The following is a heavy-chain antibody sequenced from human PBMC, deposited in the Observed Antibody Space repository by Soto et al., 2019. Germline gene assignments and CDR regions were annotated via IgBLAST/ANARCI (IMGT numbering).Heavy chain of an antibody. V-gene: IGHV3-33*01. J-gene: IGHJ6*02. CDR2: IWYDGSNK. D-gene: IGHD3-10*01. Sequence: GGSLRLSCAASGFTFSSYGMHWVRQAPGKGLEWVAFIWYDGSNKYYADSVKGRFTISRDNSKNTLYLQMNSLRAEDTAVYYCARDRIGGGILWFGELFSYYGMDVWGQGTTVTVSS. CDR1: GFTFSSYG. CDR3: ARDRIGGGILWFGELFSYYGMDV.